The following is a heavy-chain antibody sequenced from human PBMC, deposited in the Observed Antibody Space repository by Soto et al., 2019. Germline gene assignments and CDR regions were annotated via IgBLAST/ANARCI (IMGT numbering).Heavy chain of an antibody. J-gene: IGHJ6*02. V-gene: IGHV1-3*01. Sequence: GASVKVSCKASGYTFTSYAMHWVRQAPGQRLEWMGWINAGNGNTKYSQKFQGRVTITRDTSASTAYMELSSLRSEDTAVYYCARSGGVVVPAYYYYYGMDVWGQGTTVTVS. D-gene: IGHD2-2*01. CDR3: ARSGGVVVPAYYYYYGMDV. CDR2: INAGNGNT. CDR1: GYTFTSYA.